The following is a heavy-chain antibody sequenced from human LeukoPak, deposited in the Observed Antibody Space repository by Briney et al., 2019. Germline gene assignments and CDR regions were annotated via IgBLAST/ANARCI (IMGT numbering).Heavy chain of an antibody. Sequence: PGGSLRLSCAASGFTFDDYAMHWVRQAPGKGLEWVSGISWNSGSIGYADSVKGRFTISRDNAKNSLYLQMNSLRAEDTALYYCSTGPRSLPYWGPGTLVTVSS. J-gene: IGHJ4*01. CDR2: ISWNSGSI. CDR1: GFTFDDYA. CDR3: STGPRSLPY. D-gene: IGHD4-23*01. V-gene: IGHV3-9*01.